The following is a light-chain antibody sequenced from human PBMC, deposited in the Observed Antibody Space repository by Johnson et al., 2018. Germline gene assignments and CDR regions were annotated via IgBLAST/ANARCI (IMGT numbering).Light chain of an antibody. CDR2: ENN. Sequence: QSVLTQPPSVSAAPGQKVTISCSGSSSNIGNNYVSWYQQLPGTAPKLLIYENNKRPSGIPDRFSGSKYGTSATLGITGLQTGDEADYYCGTWDSSLGAGNVYGTGTKVTVL. CDR3: GTWDSSLGAGNV. J-gene: IGLJ1*01. CDR1: SSNIGNNY. V-gene: IGLV1-51*02.